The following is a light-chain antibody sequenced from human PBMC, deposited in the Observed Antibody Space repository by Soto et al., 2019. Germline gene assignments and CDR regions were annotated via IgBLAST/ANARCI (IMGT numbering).Light chain of an antibody. CDR3: QHYNSYSEA. Sequence: DIQMTQSPSSLSASVGDRVTIICRASQGISNYLAWYQQKPGKVPKLLIYVASTLQSGVPSRFSGSGSGTEFTLTISSLQPDDFATYYCQHYNSYSEAFGQGTKVDIK. CDR2: VAS. CDR1: QGISNY. V-gene: IGKV1-27*01. J-gene: IGKJ1*01.